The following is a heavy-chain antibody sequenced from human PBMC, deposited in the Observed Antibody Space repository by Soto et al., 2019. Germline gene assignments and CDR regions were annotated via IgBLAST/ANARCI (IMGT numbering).Heavy chain of an antibody. V-gene: IGHV3-9*01. CDR3: AKDIAIFGVVIMNFFGGIDY. CDR2: ISWNSGDI. CDR1: GFTFDDYA. D-gene: IGHD3-3*01. J-gene: IGHJ4*01. Sequence: SLKLPCAASGFTFDDYAMHWVPQAPGKGLEWVSGISWNSGDIGYPDSVKGRFNISRENAKNSLYLQMNSLRAEDTAMYYCAKDIAIFGVVIMNFFGGIDYWGQGTMVTVSS.